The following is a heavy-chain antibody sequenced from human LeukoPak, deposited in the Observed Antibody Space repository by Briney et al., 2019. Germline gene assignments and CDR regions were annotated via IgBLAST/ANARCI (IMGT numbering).Heavy chain of an antibody. Sequence: GGSLRLSCAASGFTFSSYAMSRVRQAPGKGMEWGSASCGSGARTYNGDAVKGGFTISRDNSKSTLYLQMNRLRAEDTAVYYWAKWVIESYYYDSSGERFQHWGQGTLVTVSS. V-gene: IGHV3-23*02. CDR3: AKWVIESYYYDSSGERFQH. CDR2: SCGSGART. CDR1: GFTFSSYA. D-gene: IGHD3-22*01. J-gene: IGHJ1*01.